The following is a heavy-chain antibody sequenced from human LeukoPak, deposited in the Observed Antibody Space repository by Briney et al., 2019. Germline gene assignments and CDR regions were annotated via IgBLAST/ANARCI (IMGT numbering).Heavy chain of an antibody. Sequence: ASETLSLNCTLSGGPISSYYWSWLRQPPGKGLEWIGYIYYSGSTNYNPSLKSRVTISVDTSKNQFSLKLSSVPAADTAVYYCARRYCSSTSCYFHFDYWGQGTLVTVSS. CDR1: GGPISSYY. CDR2: IYYSGST. D-gene: IGHD2-2*01. CDR3: ARRYCSSTSCYFHFDY. V-gene: IGHV4-59*01. J-gene: IGHJ4*02.